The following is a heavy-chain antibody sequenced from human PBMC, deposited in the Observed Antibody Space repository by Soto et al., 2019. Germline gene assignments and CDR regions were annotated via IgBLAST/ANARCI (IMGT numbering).Heavy chain of an antibody. D-gene: IGHD2-15*01. Sequence: QVQLVQSGAEVKKPGASVKVSCKASGYTFTTFDLSWVRQAPGQGLEWMAWISPYNGNTNNAQKLQGRVTMTTDTSTSTAYMELRSLRSDDTAVYYCARVKGYYFDHWGQGTLVTVSS. CDR2: ISPYNGNT. CDR1: GYTFTTFD. J-gene: IGHJ4*02. V-gene: IGHV1-18*01. CDR3: ARVKGYYFDH.